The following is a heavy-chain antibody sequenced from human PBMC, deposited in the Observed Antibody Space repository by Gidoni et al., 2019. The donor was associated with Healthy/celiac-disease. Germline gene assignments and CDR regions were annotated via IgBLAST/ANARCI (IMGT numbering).Heavy chain of an antibody. CDR3: AKDLVYCGGDCYFDAFDI. Sequence: EAQLVESGGGLVQPGRSLRLSCAASRFTFDDYARHWVLQAPGKGLEWVSGISWNSGSIGYADSVKGRFTISRDNAKNSLYLQMNSLRAEDTALYYCAKDLVYCGGDCYFDAFDIWGQGTMVTVSS. V-gene: IGHV3-9*01. D-gene: IGHD2-21*01. J-gene: IGHJ3*02. CDR1: RFTFDDYA. CDR2: ISWNSGSI.